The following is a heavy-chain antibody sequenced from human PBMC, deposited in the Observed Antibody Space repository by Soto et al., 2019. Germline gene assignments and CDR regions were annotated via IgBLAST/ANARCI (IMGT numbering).Heavy chain of an antibody. Sequence: QVQLVQSGPDLKRPGASMKVSCKASGYTFTSYGISWVRQAPGQGLEWMAWISPLKGRTQYSQKAQGRVTLSTDTSSNTAYMEMTTLRVDDTAVYYCAMDYRDRPEYFKHWGQGTLVTVS. D-gene: IGHD4-17*01. J-gene: IGHJ1*01. CDR1: GYTFTSYG. CDR2: ISPLKGRT. CDR3: AMDYRDRPEYFKH. V-gene: IGHV1-18*04.